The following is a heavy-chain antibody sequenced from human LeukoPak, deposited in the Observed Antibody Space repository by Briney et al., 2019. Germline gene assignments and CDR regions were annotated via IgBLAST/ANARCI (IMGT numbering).Heavy chain of an antibody. CDR2: IYTSGST. J-gene: IGHJ4*02. V-gene: IGHV4-4*07. D-gene: IGHD6-13*01. CDR1: GGSISSYY. CDR3: ARVWKYSSSLNYFDY. Sequence: PSETLSLTCTVSGGSISSYYWSWIRQPAGKGLEWIGRIYTSGSTNYNPSLKSRVTMPVDTSTNQFSLKLSSVTAADTAVYYCARVWKYSSSLNYFDYWGQGTLVTVSS.